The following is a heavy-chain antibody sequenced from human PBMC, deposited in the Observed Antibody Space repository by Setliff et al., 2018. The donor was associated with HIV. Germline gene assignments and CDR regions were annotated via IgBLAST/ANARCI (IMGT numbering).Heavy chain of an antibody. J-gene: IGHJ1*01. CDR1: GYTLTELS. CDR2: FDPEDGET. D-gene: IGHD6-13*01. CDR3: ATDPGYSSTWYSESFQH. V-gene: IGHV1-24*01. Sequence: ASVKVSCKISGYTLTELSIHWVRQAPGKGLEWMANFDPEDGETFYAQKFQGRLTMTEDTSTDIAYMELSSLRSDDTAMYYCATDPGYSSTWYSESFQHWGQGTVVTVSS.